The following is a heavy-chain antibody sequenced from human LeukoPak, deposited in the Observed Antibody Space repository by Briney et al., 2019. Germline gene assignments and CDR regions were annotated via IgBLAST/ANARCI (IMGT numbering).Heavy chain of an antibody. CDR2: IDTAGDT. J-gene: IGHJ4*02. V-gene: IGHV3-13*01. Sequence: GGSLRLSCAASGFTFSNYDIHWVRQASGKGLEWVSGIDTAGDTKYPDSVKGRFTISRDNSKNTLYLQMNSLRAEDTAVYYCAKEWYSGYDGSFDYWGQGTLVTVSS. CDR1: GFTFSNYD. D-gene: IGHD5-12*01. CDR3: AKEWYSGYDGSFDY.